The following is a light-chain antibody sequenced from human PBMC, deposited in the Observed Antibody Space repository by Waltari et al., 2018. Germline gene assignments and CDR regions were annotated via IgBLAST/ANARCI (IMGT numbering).Light chain of an antibody. V-gene: IGKV4-1*01. Sequence: DIVMTQSPDSLAVSLGERATINCKSSQSVFYSPNNKNYLSWYQQKPGQPPKLLIYWASTRESEVPDRFSGRGSGTDFNLTISNLQAEDLALYFCQQYYGSPFTFGGGTKVEIK. CDR2: WAS. CDR1: QSVFYSPNNKNY. J-gene: IGKJ4*01. CDR3: QQYYGSPFT.